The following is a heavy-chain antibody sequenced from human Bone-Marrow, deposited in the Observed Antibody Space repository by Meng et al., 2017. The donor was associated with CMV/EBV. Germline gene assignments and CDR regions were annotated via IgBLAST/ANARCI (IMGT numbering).Heavy chain of an antibody. D-gene: IGHD1-1*01. J-gene: IGHJ4*02. CDR2: IYHSGST. CDR1: GYSISSGYY. CDR3: ARGGNGDSYDY. V-gene: IGHV4-38-2*02. Sequence: SETLSLTCTVSGYSISSGYYWGWIRQPPGKGLEWIGSIYHSGSTYYNPSLKSRVTISVDTSKNQFSLKLSSVTAADTAVYYCARGGNGDSYDYWGQGTLVTVSS.